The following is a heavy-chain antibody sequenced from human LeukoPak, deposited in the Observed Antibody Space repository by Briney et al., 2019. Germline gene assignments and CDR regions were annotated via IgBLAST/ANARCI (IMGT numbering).Heavy chain of an antibody. Sequence: PGGSLTLSCAASGFTFSSYGMHWVRQAAGRGLGWVAFIRYVGSNKYHAHSVKGRFTLSRDNSKNPLYLQMNTLRAADTPVYYCAKDPYGSGGSFDYWGQGTLVTVSS. D-gene: IGHD3-10*01. CDR3: AKDPYGSGGSFDY. V-gene: IGHV3-30*02. CDR1: GFTFSSYG. CDR2: IRYVGSNK. J-gene: IGHJ4*02.